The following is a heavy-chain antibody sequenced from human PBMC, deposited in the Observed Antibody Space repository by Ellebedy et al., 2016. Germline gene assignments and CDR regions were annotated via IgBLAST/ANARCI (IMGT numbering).Heavy chain of an antibody. CDR2: IYYSGST. V-gene: IGHV4-39*01. Sequence: SETLSLXXTVSGGSISSSSYYCGWIRQPPGKGLEWIGSIYYSGSTYYNPSLKSRVTISVDTSKNQFSLKLSSVTAADTAVYYCARRLISRTIDYWGQGTLVTVSS. CDR3: ARRLISRTIDY. J-gene: IGHJ4*02. D-gene: IGHD2-8*01. CDR1: GGSISSSSYY.